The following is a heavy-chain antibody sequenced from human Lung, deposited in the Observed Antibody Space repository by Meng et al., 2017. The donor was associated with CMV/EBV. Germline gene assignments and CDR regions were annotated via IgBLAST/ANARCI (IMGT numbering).Heavy chain of an antibody. CDR3: AKVRGYCSSTSCSPLHC. Sequence: GGSXRLXXAASGFTFSSYAMSWVRQAPGKGLEWVSVIYSGGSSTYYADSVKGRFTISRDNSKNTLYLQMNSLRAEDTAVYYCAKVRGYCSSTSCSPLHCXGQGXLVTVSS. V-gene: IGHV3-23*03. CDR2: IYSGGSST. D-gene: IGHD2-2*01. CDR1: GFTFSSYA. J-gene: IGHJ4*02.